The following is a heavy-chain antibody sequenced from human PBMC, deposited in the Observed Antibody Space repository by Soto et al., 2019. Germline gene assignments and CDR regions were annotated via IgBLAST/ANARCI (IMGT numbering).Heavy chain of an antibody. Sequence: ASVKVSCKASGYTFMSYPLHWVRQAPGQRPEWMGWINAGDDITQFSQKFQGRLTFTRDTSTSTVYMELSSLRSEDTAVYYCARMTVPNWFDPWGQGTLVTSPQ. D-gene: IGHD2-2*01. CDR1: GYTFMSYP. CDR2: INAGDDIT. CDR3: ARMTVPNWFDP. J-gene: IGHJ5*02. V-gene: IGHV1-3*01.